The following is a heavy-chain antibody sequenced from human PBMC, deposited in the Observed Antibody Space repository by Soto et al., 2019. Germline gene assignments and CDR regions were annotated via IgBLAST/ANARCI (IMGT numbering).Heavy chain of an antibody. V-gene: IGHV3-15*07. CDR2: IKSKTDGGTT. CDR3: TTDLRLSSGWPYDAFDI. Sequence: EVQLVESGGGLVKPGGSLRLSCAASGFTFSNAWMNWVRQAPGKGLEWVGRIKSKTDGGTTDYAAAVKGRFTISRDDSKNPLYLQMHSLQTEDTAVYYCTTDLRLSSGWPYDAFDIWGQGTMVTVSS. J-gene: IGHJ3*02. CDR1: GFTFSNAW. D-gene: IGHD6-19*01.